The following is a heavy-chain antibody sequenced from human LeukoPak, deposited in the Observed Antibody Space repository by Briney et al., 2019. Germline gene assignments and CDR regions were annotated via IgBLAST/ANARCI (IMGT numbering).Heavy chain of an antibody. CDR2: IYYSGST. J-gene: IGHJ4*02. Sequence: SETLSLTCTVSGGSISSSSYYWGWIRQPPGKGLEWIGSIYYSGSTYYNPSLKSRVTISVDTSKNQFSLRLSSVTAADTAVYSCARGRRIAAAFDYWGQGALVIVSS. V-gene: IGHV4-39*01. CDR1: GGSISSSSYY. D-gene: IGHD6-13*01. CDR3: ARGRRIAAAFDY.